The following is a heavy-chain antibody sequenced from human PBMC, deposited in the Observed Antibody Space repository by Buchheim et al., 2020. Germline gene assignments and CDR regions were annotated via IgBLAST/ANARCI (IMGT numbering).Heavy chain of an antibody. J-gene: IGHJ4*02. CDR3: ARDYYGVDY. CDR2: INSDGSDS. Sequence: EVQLVESGGGLVQPGGSLTLSCAASGFIFSNYWMHWVRQAPGKGLVWVSQINSDGSDSTYADSVKGRFTISRDNAKNTLYLQMNSLRGEDTAVYYCARDYYGVDYWGQGTL. D-gene: IGHD3-10*01. V-gene: IGHV3-74*01. CDR1: GFIFSNYW.